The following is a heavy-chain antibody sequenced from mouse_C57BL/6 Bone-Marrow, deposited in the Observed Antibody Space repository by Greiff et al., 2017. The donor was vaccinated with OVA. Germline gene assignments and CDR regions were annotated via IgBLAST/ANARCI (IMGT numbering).Heavy chain of an antibody. D-gene: IGHD1-1*01. CDR1: GYTFTDYE. CDR2: IDPETGGT. CDR3: TRLSLIYYYGNY. Sequence: QVQLQQSGAELVRPGASVTLSCKASGYTFTDYEMHWVKQTPVHGLEWIGAIDPETGGTAYNQKFKGKAILTADKSSSTAYMELRSLTSEDSAGDYWTRLSLIYYYGNYWGQGTTLTVSS. J-gene: IGHJ2*01. V-gene: IGHV1-15*01.